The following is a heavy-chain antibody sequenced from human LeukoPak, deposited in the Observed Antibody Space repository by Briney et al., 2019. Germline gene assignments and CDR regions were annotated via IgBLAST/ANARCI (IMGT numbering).Heavy chain of an antibody. J-gene: IGHJ4*02. CDR2: ISSSGSTI. CDR3: ARDSTTYYYGSGTLGGD. Sequence: GGSLRLSCAASGFTFSDYYMSWIRQAPGKGLEWVSYISSSGSTIYYAGSVKGRFTISRDNAKNSLYLQMNSLRAEDTAIYYCARDSTTYYYGSGTLGGDWGQGTLVTVSS. V-gene: IGHV3-11*01. CDR1: GFTFSDYY. D-gene: IGHD3-10*01.